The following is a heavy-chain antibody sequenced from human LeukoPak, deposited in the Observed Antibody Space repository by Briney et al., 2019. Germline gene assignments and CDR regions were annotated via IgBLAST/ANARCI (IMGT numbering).Heavy chain of an antibody. CDR2: IYTSGST. D-gene: IGHD6-13*01. CDR3: ARDTGTAAAAGTGNWFDP. Sequence: SETLSLTCTVSGGSISSYYWSWIRQPAGKGLEWIGRIYTSGSTNYNPSLKSRVTMSVDTSKNQFSLKLSSVTAADTAMYYCARDTGTAAAAGTGNWFDPWGQGTLVTVSS. J-gene: IGHJ5*02. CDR1: GGSISSYY. V-gene: IGHV4-4*07.